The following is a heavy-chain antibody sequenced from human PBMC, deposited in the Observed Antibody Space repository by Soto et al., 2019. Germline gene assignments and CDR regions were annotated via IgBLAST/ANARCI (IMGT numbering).Heavy chain of an antibody. CDR1: GFSLSTSGVG. CDR2: IYWDDDK. J-gene: IGHJ4*02. V-gene: IGHV2-5*02. CDR3: AHRRYKGYNGYDFDY. D-gene: IGHD5-12*01. Sequence: QITLKESGPTLVKPTQTLTLTCTFSGFSLSTSGVGVGWIRQPPGKALEWVALIYWDDDKRYSPSLKSRLTIXXDXSXXQVVLTMTNMDPVDTATYYCAHRRYKGYNGYDFDYWGQGTLVTVSS.